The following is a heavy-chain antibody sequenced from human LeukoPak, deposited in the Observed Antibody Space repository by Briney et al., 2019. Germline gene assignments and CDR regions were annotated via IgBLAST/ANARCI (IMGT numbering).Heavy chain of an antibody. Sequence: GESLKISCKGSGYRYTNYWISWVRQMPGKGLEWMGRIDPSDSYINHSPSFQGHVSISADKSGSTAYLQWSSLKASDSAMYYCARQPRGTVVFDYWGQGTLVTVSS. V-gene: IGHV5-10-1*01. CDR1: GYRYTNYW. CDR2: IDPSDSYI. D-gene: IGHD4-23*01. J-gene: IGHJ4*02. CDR3: ARQPRGTVVFDY.